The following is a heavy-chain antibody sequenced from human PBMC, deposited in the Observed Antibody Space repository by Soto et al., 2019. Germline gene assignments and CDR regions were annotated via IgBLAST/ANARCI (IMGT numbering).Heavy chain of an antibody. Sequence: QVQLQESGPGLVKPSQTLSVTCTVSGGSVSNGDYYWSWIRQPPGKGREWIGYLYCSASPYYTPSLSSRVTISFDTPENQFSLKPSSVTDAATAMYSCATESSGSSSLRFDFWGQGTLVTVSS. CDR2: LYCSASP. CDR3: ATESSGSSSLRFDF. CDR1: GGSVSNGDYY. D-gene: IGHD3-22*01. V-gene: IGHV4-30-4*01. J-gene: IGHJ4*02.